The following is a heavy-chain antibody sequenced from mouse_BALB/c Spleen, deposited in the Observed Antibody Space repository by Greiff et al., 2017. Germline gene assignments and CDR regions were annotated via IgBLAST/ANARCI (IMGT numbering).Heavy chain of an antibody. CDR3: ARFSSTMITYFDV. J-gene: IGHJ1*01. D-gene: IGHD2-4*01. CDR1: GYAFSSYW. Sequence: VQRVESGAELVRPGSSVKISCKASGYAFSSYWMNWVKQRPGQGLEWIGQIYPGDGDTNYNGKFKGKATLTADKSSSTAYMQLSSLTSEDTAVYYCARFSSTMITYFDVWGAGTTVTVSS. V-gene: IGHV1-80*01. CDR2: IYPGDGDT.